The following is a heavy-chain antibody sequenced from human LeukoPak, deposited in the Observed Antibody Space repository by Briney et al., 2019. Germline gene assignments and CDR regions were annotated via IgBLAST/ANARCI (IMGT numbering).Heavy chain of an antibody. V-gene: IGHV3-74*01. CDR2: INSDGINT. CDR3: ATHYYDSSGYVY. J-gene: IGHJ4*02. D-gene: IGHD3-22*01. Sequence: GGSLRLSCAASGFTFSNYWMHWVRQAPGKGLVWVSRINSDGINTSYADSVKGRFTISRDNAKNTLNLQMNSLRAEDTAVYYCATHYYDSSGYVYWGQGTLVTVSS. CDR1: GFTFSNYW.